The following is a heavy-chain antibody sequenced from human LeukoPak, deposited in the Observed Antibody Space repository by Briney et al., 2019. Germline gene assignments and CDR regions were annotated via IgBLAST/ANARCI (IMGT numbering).Heavy chain of an antibody. CDR1: GFALSGYS. D-gene: IGHD6-13*01. Sequence: YPGGSLRLSCAASGFALSGYSMDWVRQAPGKGLEWVSYISISSSAIYYADSVKGRFTISRDNAKNSLYLQMNSLRDEDTAVYYCARDRRAAAAVYGMDVAVYGMGVWGQGTTVTVSS. CDR2: ISISSSAI. CDR3: ARDRRAAAAVYGMDVAVYGMGV. V-gene: IGHV3-48*02. J-gene: IGHJ6*02.